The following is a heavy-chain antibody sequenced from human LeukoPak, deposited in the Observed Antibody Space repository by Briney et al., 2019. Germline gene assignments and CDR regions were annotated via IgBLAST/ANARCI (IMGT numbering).Heavy chain of an antibody. D-gene: IGHD3-3*01. V-gene: IGHV4-31*03. Sequence: SETLSLTCTVSGGSISSGGYYWSWIRQHPGKGLEWIGYIYYSGSTYYNPSLKSRVTISVDTSKNQFSLKLSSVTAADTAVYYCARETTIFGVVAGFDPWGQGTLVTVPS. CDR1: GGSISSGGYY. CDR3: ARETTIFGVVAGFDP. CDR2: IYYSGST. J-gene: IGHJ5*02.